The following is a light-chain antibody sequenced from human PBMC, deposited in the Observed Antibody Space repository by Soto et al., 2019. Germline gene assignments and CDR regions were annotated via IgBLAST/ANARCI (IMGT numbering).Light chain of an antibody. V-gene: IGKV3-15*01. CDR1: QFVSTN. Sequence: ELVMTQSPATLSVSPGERATLSCRASQFVSTNLAWYQQRPGQAPRLLIYGASTRAIGVPARFSGSGSGTEFTLTISSLQSEDFAVYYCQQYNDRPMTFGQGTKVDIK. CDR2: GAS. J-gene: IGKJ1*01. CDR3: QQYNDRPMT.